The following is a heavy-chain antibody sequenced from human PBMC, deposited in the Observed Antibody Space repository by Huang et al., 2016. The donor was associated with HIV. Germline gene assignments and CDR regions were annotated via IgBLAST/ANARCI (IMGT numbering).Heavy chain of an antibody. V-gene: IGHV4-59*11. CDR2: IYYSGVS. Sequence: QVQLQESGPGLVKPSETLSLTCSVSGGSISSHYWSWIRQPPGKGLEWIGSIYYSGVSNYSPPLKSRVFISVDTSRNQFALKLSSVTAADTVVYYCARDRRHCSGGSCYYSDYWGHGTLVTVSS. J-gene: IGHJ4*01. CDR1: GGSISSHY. D-gene: IGHD2-15*01. CDR3: ARDRRHCSGGSCYYSDY.